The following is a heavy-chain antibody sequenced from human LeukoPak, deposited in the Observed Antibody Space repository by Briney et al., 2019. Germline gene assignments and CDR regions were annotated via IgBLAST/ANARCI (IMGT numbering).Heavy chain of an antibody. V-gene: IGHV3-48*03. J-gene: IGHJ6*02. Sequence: GGSLRLSCVDSGFTFSGYEMNWVRQASGRGLEWISYISTSGSITFYADSVKGRFTISRDNAKNSLYLQMNSLRAEDTAVYYCASDLWDVWGQGTTVTVSS. CDR2: ISTSGSIT. CDR3: ASDLWDV. CDR1: GFTFSGYE.